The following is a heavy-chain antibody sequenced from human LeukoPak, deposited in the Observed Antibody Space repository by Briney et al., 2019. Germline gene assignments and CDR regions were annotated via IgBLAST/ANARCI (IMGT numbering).Heavy chain of an antibody. Sequence: GGSLRLSCAASGYTFSNYAMSWVRQAPGQGLEWVSGISDSGGTTFYADSVKGRFTISRDNSKNTLYLQMISLKADDTAVYYCAKDYSSGWYAYYFDSWGQGTLVSVSS. D-gene: IGHD6-19*01. CDR3: AKDYSSGWYAYYFDS. CDR1: GYTFSNYA. V-gene: IGHV3-23*01. J-gene: IGHJ4*02. CDR2: ISDSGGTT.